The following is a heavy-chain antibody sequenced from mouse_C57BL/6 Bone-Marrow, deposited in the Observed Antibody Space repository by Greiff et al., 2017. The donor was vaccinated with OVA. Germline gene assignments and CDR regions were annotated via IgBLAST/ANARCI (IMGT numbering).Heavy chain of an antibody. V-gene: IGHV1-61*01. Sequence: QVQLKQPGAELVRPGSSVKLSCKASGYTFTSYWMDWVKQRPGQGLEWIGNIYPSDSETHYNQKFKDKATLTVDKSSSTAYMQLSSLTSEDSAVYDCARSSYYGSSYGAMDYWGQGTSVTVSS. CDR2: IYPSDSET. CDR3: ARSSYYGSSYGAMDY. CDR1: GYTFTSYW. D-gene: IGHD1-1*01. J-gene: IGHJ4*01.